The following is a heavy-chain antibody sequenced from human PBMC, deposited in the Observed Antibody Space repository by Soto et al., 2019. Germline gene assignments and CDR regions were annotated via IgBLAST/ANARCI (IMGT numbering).Heavy chain of an antibody. Sequence: ASVKVSCKASGGTFSSYAISWVRQAPGQGLEWMGGIIPIFGTANYAQKFQGRVTITADESTSTAYMELSSLRSEDTAVYYCARSYCTNGVCYNAADYYYYGTDVWGQGTTVTVSS. CDR3: ARSYCTNGVCYNAADYYYYGTDV. D-gene: IGHD2-8*01. CDR1: GGTFSSYA. V-gene: IGHV1-69*13. J-gene: IGHJ6*02. CDR2: IIPIFGTA.